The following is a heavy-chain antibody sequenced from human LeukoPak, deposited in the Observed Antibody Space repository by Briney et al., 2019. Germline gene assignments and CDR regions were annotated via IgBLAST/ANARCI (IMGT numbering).Heavy chain of an antibody. J-gene: IGHJ3*02. Sequence: SVKVSCKASGGTFSSYAISWVRQAPGQGLEWMGGIIPIFGTANYAQKFQGRVTITADESTSTAYMELSSLRSEDTAVYYCASQRGYGDAFDIWGQGTMVTVSS. D-gene: IGHD6-13*01. V-gene: IGHV1-69*01. CDR1: GGTFSSYA. CDR3: ASQRGYGDAFDI. CDR2: IIPIFGTA.